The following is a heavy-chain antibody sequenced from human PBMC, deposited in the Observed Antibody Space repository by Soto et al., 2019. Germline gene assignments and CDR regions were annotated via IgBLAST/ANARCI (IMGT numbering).Heavy chain of an antibody. CDR3: ARYKIVAYCSSTSCPRDWYFDL. CDR1: GGTFSSYT. V-gene: IGHV1-69*02. CDR2: IIPILGIA. J-gene: IGHJ2*01. Sequence: QVQLVQSGAEVKKPGSSVKVSCKASGGTFSSYTISWGRQAPGQGLEWMGRIIPILGIANYAQRFQGRVTITADKSTSTAYMELSSLRSEDTAVYYCARYKIVAYCSSTSCPRDWYFDLWGRGTLVTVSS. D-gene: IGHD2-2*01.